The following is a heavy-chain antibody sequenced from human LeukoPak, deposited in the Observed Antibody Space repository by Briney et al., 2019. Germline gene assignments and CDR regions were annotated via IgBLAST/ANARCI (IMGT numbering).Heavy chain of an antibody. CDR2: LDPKEGER. CDR3: TTREIVVEPAQTSMVRGVLWRSDF. D-gene: IGHD3-10*01. CDR1: GDTLTELS. V-gene: IGHV1-24*01. J-gene: IGHJ4*01. Sequence: ASVKVSCKVSGDTLTELSMHWVRQVPGKGLEWMGGLDPKEGERVYAQNFQGRFTMTEDTSSGTAYMELNSLRSGDTAVYYCTTREIVVEPAQTSMVRGVLWRSDFWGHGTLVTVSS.